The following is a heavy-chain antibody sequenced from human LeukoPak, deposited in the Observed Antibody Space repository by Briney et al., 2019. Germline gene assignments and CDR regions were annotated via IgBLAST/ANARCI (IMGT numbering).Heavy chain of an antibody. CDR3: AREGLRDYYDSSGIS. J-gene: IGHJ4*02. V-gene: IGHV4-59*01. CDR2: IYYSGST. CDR1: GGSISSYY. Sequence: SETLSLTCTVSGGSISSYYWSWIRQPPGKGLEWIGYIYYSGSTNYNPSLKSRVTISVDTSKNQFSLKLSSVTAADTAVYYCAREGLRDYYDSSGISWGQGTLVTVPS. D-gene: IGHD3-22*01.